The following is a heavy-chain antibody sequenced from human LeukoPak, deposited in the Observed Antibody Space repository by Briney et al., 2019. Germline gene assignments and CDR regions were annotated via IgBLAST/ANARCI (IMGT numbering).Heavy chain of an antibody. CDR3: AKGIAVAFAYYFDY. D-gene: IGHD6-19*01. J-gene: IGHJ4*02. CDR2: IRYDGDNK. CDR1: GFTFSNFG. V-gene: IGHV3-30*02. Sequence: PGGSLRLSCAASGFTFSNFGMHWVRQALGKGLEWVAFIRYDGDNKHYADSVKGRFTISRDNSMDTLYLQMNSLRAEDTAMYYCAKGIAVAFAYYFDYWGQGTLVTVSS.